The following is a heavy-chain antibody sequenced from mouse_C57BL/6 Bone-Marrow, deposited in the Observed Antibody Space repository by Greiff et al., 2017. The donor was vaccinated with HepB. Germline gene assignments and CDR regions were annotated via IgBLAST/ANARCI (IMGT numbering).Heavy chain of an antibody. CDR2: IDPSDSYT. D-gene: IGHD2-3*01. V-gene: IGHV1-69*01. J-gene: IGHJ2*01. Sequence: QVQLQQPGAELVKPGASVKLSCKASGYTFTSYWMHWVKQRPGQGLEWIGEIDPSDSYTNYNQKFKGKSTLTVDKSSSTAYMQLSSLTSEDSAVYYCARGYDGYYWGQGTTLTVSS. CDR3: ARGYDGYY. CDR1: GYTFTSYW.